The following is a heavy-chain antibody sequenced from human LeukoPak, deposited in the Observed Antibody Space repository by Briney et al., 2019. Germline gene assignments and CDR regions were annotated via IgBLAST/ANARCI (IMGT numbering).Heavy chain of an antibody. CDR2: IYTSGST. CDR3: ARGDTNMATDAFDI. CDR1: GGSISSYY. V-gene: IGHV4-4*07. D-gene: IGHD5-18*01. J-gene: IGHJ3*02. Sequence: SETLSLTCTVSGGSISSYYWTWIRQPAGKGLEWIGRIYTSGSTNYNPSLKSRVTMSVDTSKNQFSLKLSSVTAADTAVHYCARGDTNMATDAFDIWGQGTMVTVSS.